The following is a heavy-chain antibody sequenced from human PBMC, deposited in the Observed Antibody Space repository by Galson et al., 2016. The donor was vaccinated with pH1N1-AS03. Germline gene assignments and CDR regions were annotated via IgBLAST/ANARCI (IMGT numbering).Heavy chain of an antibody. Sequence: PALVKPTQTLTLTCTLSGFSHSASGVAVAWIRQPPGKALEWLALIYWDDDKRYSPSLRDKLTITRDSSTNQVVLTMTNMDPVDTATYYCAHRHGGNSHYFRYWGPGTLVTVSA. D-gene: IGHD4-23*01. V-gene: IGHV2-5*02. J-gene: IGHJ4*02. CDR2: IYWDDDK. CDR3: AHRHGGNSHYFRY. CDR1: GFSHSASGVA.